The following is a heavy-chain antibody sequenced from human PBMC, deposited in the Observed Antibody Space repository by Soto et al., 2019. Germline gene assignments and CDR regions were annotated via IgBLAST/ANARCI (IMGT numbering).Heavy chain of an antibody. CDR1: GFTFSSYW. CDR3: ARGSKAAAGTSGGEIFGY. V-gene: IGHV3-7*01. CDR2: IKQDGSEK. D-gene: IGHD6-13*01. Sequence: GGSLRLSCAASGFTFSSYWMSWVRQAPGKGLEWVANIKQDGSEKYYVDSGKGRFTISRDNAKNSLYLQMNGLRAEDTAVYYCARGSKAAAGTSGGEIFGYWGQGTLVTISS. J-gene: IGHJ4*02.